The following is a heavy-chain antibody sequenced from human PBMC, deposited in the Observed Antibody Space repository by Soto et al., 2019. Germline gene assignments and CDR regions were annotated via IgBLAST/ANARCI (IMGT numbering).Heavy chain of an antibody. V-gene: IGHV4-30-2*01. CDR2: IYHSGGT. CDR3: ARDSRSGYYLEY. CDR1: GDSISSGGYS. J-gene: IGHJ4*02. D-gene: IGHD3-22*01. Sequence: QLQLRESGSGLVKPSQTLSLTCTVSGDSISSGGYSWNWIRQPPGKGLEWIGYIYHSGGTDYNPSLKSRVPITVDSSNNQFSLKLRSVTAAATAVYYCARDSRSGYYLEYWGQGTLVTVSS.